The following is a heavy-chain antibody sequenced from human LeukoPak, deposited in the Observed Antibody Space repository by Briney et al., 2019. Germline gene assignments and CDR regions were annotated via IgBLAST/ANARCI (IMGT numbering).Heavy chain of an antibody. CDR3: ARGPPLYLEGFWFDP. D-gene: IGHD2-8*01. V-gene: IGHV4-31*03. J-gene: IGHJ5*02. CDR1: GGSISSGGYY. Sequence: SQTLSLTCTVSGGSISSGGYYWSWIRQHPGKGLEWIGYIYYSGSTYYNPSLKSRVTISVDTSKNQFSLKLSSVTAADTAVYYCARGPPLYLEGFWFDPWGQGTLVTVSP. CDR2: IYYSGST.